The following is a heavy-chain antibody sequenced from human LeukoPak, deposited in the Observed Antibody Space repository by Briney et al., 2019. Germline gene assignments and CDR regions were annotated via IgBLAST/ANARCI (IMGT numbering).Heavy chain of an antibody. CDR2: INHSGST. V-gene: IGHV4-34*01. J-gene: IGHJ6*02. Sequence: PSETLSLTCAVYGGSFSGYYWSWIRQPPGKGLEWIGEINHSGSTNYNPSLKSRVTISVDTSKNQFSLKLSSVTAADTAVYYCARGPLGYCSSTSCYYYYYYYGVDVWGQGTTVTVSS. CDR1: GGSFSGYY. CDR3: ARGPLGYCSSTSCYYYYYYYGVDV. D-gene: IGHD2-2*01.